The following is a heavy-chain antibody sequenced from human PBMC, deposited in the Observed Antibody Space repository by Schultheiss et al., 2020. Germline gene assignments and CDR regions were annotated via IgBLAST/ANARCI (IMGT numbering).Heavy chain of an antibody. CDR2: ISYDGSNK. V-gene: IGHV3-30*07. Sequence: GGSLRLSCAASGFTFSSYAMHWVRQAPGKGLEWVAVISYDGSNKYYADSVKGRFTISRDNAKNSLYLQMNSLRAEDTAVYYCARVRYCSGGSCYPFDYWGQGTLVTVPS. D-gene: IGHD2-15*01. CDR3: ARVRYCSGGSCYPFDY. CDR1: GFTFSSYA. J-gene: IGHJ4*02.